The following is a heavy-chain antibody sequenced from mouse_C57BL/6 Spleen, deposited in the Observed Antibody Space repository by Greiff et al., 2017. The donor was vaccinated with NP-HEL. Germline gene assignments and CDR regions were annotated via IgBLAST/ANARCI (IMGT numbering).Heavy chain of an antibody. J-gene: IGHJ4*01. CDR3: ARVLGRDAMDY. Sequence: DVKLVESGGGLVKPGGSLKLSCAASGFTFSDYGMHWVRQAPEKGLEWVAYISSGSSTIYYADTVKGRFTISRDNAKNTLFLQMTSLRSEDTAMYYCARVLGRDAMDYWGQGTSVTVSS. D-gene: IGHD4-1*01. V-gene: IGHV5-17*01. CDR1: GFTFSDYG. CDR2: ISSGSSTI.